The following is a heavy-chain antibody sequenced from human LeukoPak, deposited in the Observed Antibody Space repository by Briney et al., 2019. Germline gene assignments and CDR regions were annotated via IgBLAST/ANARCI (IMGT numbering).Heavy chain of an antibody. J-gene: IGHJ3*02. CDR2: IYYSGST. D-gene: IGHD4-17*01. CDR1: GGSISSYY. Sequence: SETLSLTCTVSGGSISSYYWSWIRQPPGKGLERIGYIYYSGSTNYNPSLKSRVTISVDASKNQFSLKLSSVTAADTAVYYCARVSPNGDYGYDAFDIWGQGTMVTVSS. CDR3: ARVSPNGDYGYDAFDI. V-gene: IGHV4-59*01.